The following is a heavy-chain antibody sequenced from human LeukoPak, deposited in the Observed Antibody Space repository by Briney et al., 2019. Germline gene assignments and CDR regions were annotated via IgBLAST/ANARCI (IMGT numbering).Heavy chain of an antibody. D-gene: IGHD4-23*01. Sequence: GGSLRLSCAASGFTFSSYAMYWVRQAPGKGLEWVSTIRGSGGTTYYADSVKGRFTISRDNSKNTLYLQMNSLRAEDTAVYYCARDARDGYGGNPFDYWGQGTLVTVSS. CDR3: ARDARDGYGGNPFDY. V-gene: IGHV3-23*01. CDR1: GFTFSSYA. J-gene: IGHJ4*02. CDR2: IRGSGGTT.